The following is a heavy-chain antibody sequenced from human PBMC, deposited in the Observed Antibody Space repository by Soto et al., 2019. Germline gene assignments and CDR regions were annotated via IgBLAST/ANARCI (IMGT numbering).Heavy chain of an antibody. J-gene: IGHJ6*02. CDR3: AAGGYDYVWGSYPLGYYYGMDV. Sequence: SVKVSCKPSGYTFTSNGITGVRQAPGQGLGWMGGIIPIFGTANYAQKFQGRVTITADESTSTAYMELSSLRSEDTAVYYCAAGGYDYVWGSYPLGYYYGMDVWGQGTTVTVSS. V-gene: IGHV1-69*13. D-gene: IGHD3-16*02. CDR2: IIPIFGTA. CDR1: GYTFTSNG.